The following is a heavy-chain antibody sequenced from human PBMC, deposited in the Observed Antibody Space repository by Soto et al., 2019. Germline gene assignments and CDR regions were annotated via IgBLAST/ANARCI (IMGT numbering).Heavy chain of an antibody. J-gene: IGHJ5*02. CDR1: GYTFTSYA. Sequence: ASVKVSCKASGYTFTSYAMYWVRQAPGQRLEWMGWINAGNGNTKYSQKFQGRVTITRDTSASTAYMELSSLRSEDTAVYYCARDSLHYYDSSGYFDPWGQGTLVTVSS. V-gene: IGHV1-3*01. CDR2: INAGNGNT. CDR3: ARDSLHYYDSSGYFDP. D-gene: IGHD3-22*01.